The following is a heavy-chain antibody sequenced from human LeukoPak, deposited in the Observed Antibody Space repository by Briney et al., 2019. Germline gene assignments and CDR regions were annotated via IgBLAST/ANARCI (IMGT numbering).Heavy chain of an antibody. Sequence: GGSLRLSCEASGFSFRSYAMTWVRQAPGKGLEWVSTIDDSGANTYHADSVKGRFTISRDNFRDALHLQMNSLRVEDTAVYYCAKDGASRGGYHWFDSWGQGTLVTVSS. CDR3: AKDGASRGGYHWFDS. CDR1: GFSFRSYA. J-gene: IGHJ5*01. CDR2: IDDSGANT. V-gene: IGHV3-23*01. D-gene: IGHD5-12*01.